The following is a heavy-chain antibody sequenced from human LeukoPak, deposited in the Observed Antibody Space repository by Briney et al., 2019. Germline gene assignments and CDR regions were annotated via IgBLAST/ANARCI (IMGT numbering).Heavy chain of an antibody. CDR2: ISGGSGST. CDR3: AKHRFESGGYHSTD. V-gene: IGHV3-23*01. J-gene: IGHJ4*02. Sequence: GGSLRLSCAASGFTFSSYAMSWVRQAPGKGLAWVSTISGGSGSTYCADSVKGRFTISRDNSKNTLYLQMNSLRDEDTAVYYCAKHRFESGGYHSTDWGQGTLVTVSS. CDR1: GFTFSSYA. D-gene: IGHD3-22*01.